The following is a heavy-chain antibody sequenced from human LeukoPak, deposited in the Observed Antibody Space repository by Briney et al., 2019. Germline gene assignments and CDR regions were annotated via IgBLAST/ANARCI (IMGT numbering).Heavy chain of an antibody. CDR2: IYYSGST. CDR3: TTSPYDSSGYADY. V-gene: IGHV4-39*07. J-gene: IGHJ4*02. D-gene: IGHD3-22*01. Sequence: PSETLSLTCTVSGGSISSSSYYWGWIRQPPGKGLEWIGSIYYSGSTYYNPSLKSRVTISVDTSKNQFSLKLSSVTAADTAVYYCTTSPYDSSGYADYWGQGTLVTVSS. CDR1: GGSISSSSYY.